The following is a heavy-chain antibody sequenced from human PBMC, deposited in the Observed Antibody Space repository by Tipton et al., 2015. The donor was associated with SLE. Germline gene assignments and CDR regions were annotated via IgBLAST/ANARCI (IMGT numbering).Heavy chain of an antibody. CDR2: IYYSGST. J-gene: IGHJ3*02. V-gene: IGHV4-59*12. CDR1: GGSISSYY. CDR3: ARLGRDILTGRRGAFDI. D-gene: IGHD3-9*01. Sequence: TLSLTCTVSGGSISSYYWSWIRQPPGKGLEWIGSIYYSGSTYYNPSLKSRVTISVDTSKNQFSPKLSSVTAADTAVYYCARLGRDILTGRRGAFDIWGLGIMVTVSS.